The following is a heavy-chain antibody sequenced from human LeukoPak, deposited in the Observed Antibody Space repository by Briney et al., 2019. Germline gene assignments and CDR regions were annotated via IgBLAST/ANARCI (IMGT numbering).Heavy chain of an antibody. J-gene: IGHJ6*03. D-gene: IGHD6-19*01. CDR2: INSDGSST. CDR3: ARGQAQQWLVSPWNYYYMDV. V-gene: IGHV3-74*01. CDR1: GFTFSSYW. Sequence: GGSLRLSCAASGFTFSSYWMHWVRQAPGRGLVWVSRINSDGSSTSYADSVKGRFTISRDNAKNTLYLQMNSLRAEDTAVYYCARGQAQQWLVSPWNYYYMDVWGKGTTVTISS.